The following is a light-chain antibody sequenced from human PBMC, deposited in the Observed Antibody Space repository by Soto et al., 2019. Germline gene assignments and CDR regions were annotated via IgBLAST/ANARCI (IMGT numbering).Light chain of an antibody. CDR1: SSDIGSYDR. J-gene: IGLJ3*02. CDR3: CSYAGSNIFAV. CDR2: EDN. V-gene: IGLV2-23*01. Sequence: QLVLTQPASVSGSPGQSITISCTGTSSDIGSYDRVSWYQWHPGKAPKLIIYEDNRRPSEISNRFSGSKSGNTASLTISGLQAEDEADYYCCSYAGSNIFAVFGGGTQLTVL.